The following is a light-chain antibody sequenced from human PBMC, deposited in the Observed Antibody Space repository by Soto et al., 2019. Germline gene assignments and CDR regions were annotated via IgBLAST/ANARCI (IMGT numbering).Light chain of an antibody. CDR2: DDS. Sequence: SYELTQPPSVSAAPGQTSRISCGGNNIGSKSVHWYQQRPGQAPVLVVFDDSERPSGIPERFSGSNSGNTATLTISRVEAGDEADYYCQVWDSSSDHVVFGGGTKLTVL. V-gene: IGLV3-21*02. J-gene: IGLJ2*01. CDR3: QVWDSSSDHVV. CDR1: NIGSKS.